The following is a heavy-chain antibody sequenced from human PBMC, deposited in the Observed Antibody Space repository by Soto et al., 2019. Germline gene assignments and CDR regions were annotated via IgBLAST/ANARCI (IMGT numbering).Heavy chain of an antibody. V-gene: IGHV4-59*01. Sequence: PSETLSLTCTVSGGSISSYYWSWIRQPPGKGLEWIGYIYYSGSTNYNPSLKSRVTISVDTSKNQFSLKLSSVTAADTAVYYCAGARSRARLGTKYSSSWFYESGYHCDVKAVWGRGTSVT. CDR2: IYYSGST. J-gene: IGHJ6*02. D-gene: IGHD6-13*01. CDR1: GGSISSYY. CDR3: AGARSRARLGTKYSSSWFYESGYHCDVKAV.